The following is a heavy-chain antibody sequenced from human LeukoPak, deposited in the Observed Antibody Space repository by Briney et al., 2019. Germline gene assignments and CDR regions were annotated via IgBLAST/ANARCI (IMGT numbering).Heavy chain of an antibody. CDR3: ARVCSGGSCYSEVNDY. J-gene: IGHJ4*02. D-gene: IGHD2-15*01. Sequence: PSQTLSLTCTVSGGSISSGSYYWSWIRQPAGKGLEWIGRIYTSGSTNYNPSLKSRVTISVDTSKNQFSLKLSSVTAADTAVYYCARVCSGGSCYSEVNDYWGQGTLVTVSS. CDR1: GGSISSGSYY. CDR2: IYTSGST. V-gene: IGHV4-61*02.